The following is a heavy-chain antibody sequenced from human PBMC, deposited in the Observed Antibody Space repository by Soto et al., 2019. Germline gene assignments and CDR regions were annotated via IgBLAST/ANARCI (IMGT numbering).Heavy chain of an antibody. CDR2: IYHSGST. V-gene: IGHV4-4*02. J-gene: IGHJ6*03. CDR3: ARDYRTGYSGYDLEYYYYMDV. CDR1: SGSISSSNW. Sequence: QVQLQESGPGLVKPSGTLSLTCAVSSGSISSSNWWSWVRQPPGKGLEWIGEIYHSGSTNYNPSLKSRATISVDKSKNQFSLKLSSVTAADTAVYYCARDYRTGYSGYDLEYYYYMDVWGKGTTVTVSS. D-gene: IGHD5-12*01.